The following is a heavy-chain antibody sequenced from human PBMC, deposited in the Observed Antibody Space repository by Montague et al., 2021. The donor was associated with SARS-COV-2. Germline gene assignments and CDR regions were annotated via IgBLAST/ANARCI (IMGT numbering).Heavy chain of an antibody. Sequence: SLRLSCAASGFTFSSYDMHWVRQATGKGLEWVSAIGTAGDTYYPGSVKGRFTISRENAKNSLYLQMNSLRAGDTAVYYCARGRGGRPWYFDYWGQGTLVTDSS. CDR1: GFTFSSYD. CDR3: ARGRGGRPWYFDY. J-gene: IGHJ4*02. D-gene: IGHD1-26*01. CDR2: IGTAGDT. V-gene: IGHV3-13*01.